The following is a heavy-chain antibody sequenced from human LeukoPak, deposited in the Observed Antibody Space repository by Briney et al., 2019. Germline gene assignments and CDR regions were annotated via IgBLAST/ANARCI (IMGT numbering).Heavy chain of an antibody. CDR3: AKKQKYCSSTSCYGPHFIY. V-gene: IGHV3-23*01. D-gene: IGHD2-2*01. Sequence: GRSLRLSCAASGFTFSSYAMSWVRQAPGKGLEWVSAISGSGGSTYYADSVKGRFTISRDNSKNTLYLQMNSLRAEDTAVYYCAKKQKYCSSTSCYGPHFIYWGQGTLVTVSS. J-gene: IGHJ4*02. CDR1: GFTFSSYA. CDR2: ISGSGGST.